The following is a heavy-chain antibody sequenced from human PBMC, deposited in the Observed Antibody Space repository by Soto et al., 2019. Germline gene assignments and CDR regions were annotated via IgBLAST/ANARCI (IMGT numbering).Heavy chain of an antibody. CDR1: DFTFRNSW. CDR3: FGGNGGPQ. V-gene: IGHV3-7*03. D-gene: IGHD3-16*01. CDR2: IKPDGGAT. J-gene: IGHJ4*02. Sequence: QLVESGGDLVQPGGSLRLSCATSDFTFRNSWINWVRQAPGKGLEWVANIKPDGGATNYVDSVKGRFTISRDNVRNSASLQMNSPRVEDTAVYFCFGGNGGPQWGQGTLVTVSS.